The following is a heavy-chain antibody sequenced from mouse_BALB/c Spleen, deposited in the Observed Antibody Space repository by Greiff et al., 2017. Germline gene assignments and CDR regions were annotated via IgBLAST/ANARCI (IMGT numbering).Heavy chain of an antibody. Sequence: EVQLVESGGGLVKPGGSLKLSCAASGFAFSSYDMSWVRQTPEKRLEWVAYISSGGGSTYYPDTVKGRFTISRDNAKNNLYLQMSSLKSEDTAMDYCARQGYYGYGYAMDYWGQGTSVTVSS. CDR3: ARQGYYGYGYAMDY. V-gene: IGHV5-12-1*01. CDR2: ISSGGGST. J-gene: IGHJ4*01. D-gene: IGHD1-2*01. CDR1: GFAFSSYD.